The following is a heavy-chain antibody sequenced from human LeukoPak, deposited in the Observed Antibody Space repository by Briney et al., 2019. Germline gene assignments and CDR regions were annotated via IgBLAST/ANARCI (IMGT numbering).Heavy chain of an antibody. V-gene: IGHV3-30-3*01. J-gene: IGHJ6*02. Sequence: PGGSLRLSCAASGFTFSSYAMHWVRQAPGKGLEWVAVISYDGSNKYYADSVKGRFTISRDNAKNSLYLQMNSLRDEDTAVYYCARGHYYYYYYGMDVWGQGTTVTVSS. CDR3: ARGHYYYYYYGMDV. CDR2: ISYDGSNK. CDR1: GFTFSSYA.